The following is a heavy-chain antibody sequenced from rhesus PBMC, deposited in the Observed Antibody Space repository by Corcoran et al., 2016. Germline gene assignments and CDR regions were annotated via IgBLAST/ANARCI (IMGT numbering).Heavy chain of an antibody. CDR3: ARVLGAAAGTGS. Sequence: EVQRVEAGGGLAKPGGSLRRPGAASGFSFSDYYMYGVRQAPGKAREWVSGISYTGGSPYYADSVKGRFTIARENSKNTLYLQMDSLRAEDSAVYYCARVLGAAAGTGSWGQGVVVTVSS. J-gene: IGHJ6*01. D-gene: IGHD6-25*01. CDR1: GFSFSDYY. V-gene: IGHV3S18*01. CDR2: ISYTGGSP.